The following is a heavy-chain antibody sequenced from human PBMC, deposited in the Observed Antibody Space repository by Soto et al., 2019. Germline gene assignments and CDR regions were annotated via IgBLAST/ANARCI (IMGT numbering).Heavy chain of an antibody. J-gene: IGHJ4*02. V-gene: IGHV3-33*01. CDR2: IWYDGSNK. Sequence: ESGGGVVQPGRSLRLSCAASGFTFSSYGMHWVRQAPGKGLEWVAVIWYDGSNKYYADSVKGRFTISRDNSKNTLYLQMNSLRAEDTAVYYCARDSAYDSSGYLDYWGQGTLVTVSS. CDR3: ARDSAYDSSGYLDY. D-gene: IGHD3-22*01. CDR1: GFTFSSYG.